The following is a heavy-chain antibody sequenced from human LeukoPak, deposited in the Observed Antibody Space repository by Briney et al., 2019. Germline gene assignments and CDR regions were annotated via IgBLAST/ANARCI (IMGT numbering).Heavy chain of an antibody. CDR2: ISWNSGSI. J-gene: IGHJ5*02. CDR1: GFTFDDYA. V-gene: IGHV3-9*01. D-gene: IGHD1-26*01. CDR3: AESGSYLRVDWFDA. Sequence: GGSLRLSCAASGFTFDDYAMHWVRQAPGKGLEWVSGISWNSGSIVYADSVKGRFTISRDNAKNSLYLRMNSLRAEDTAFYYCAESGSYLRVDWFDAWGQGTLVTVSS.